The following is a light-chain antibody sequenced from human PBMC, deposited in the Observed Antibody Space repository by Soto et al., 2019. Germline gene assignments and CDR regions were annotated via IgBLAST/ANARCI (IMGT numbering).Light chain of an antibody. J-gene: IGKJ1*01. CDR2: AAS. V-gene: IGKV1-39*01. CDR1: QKISSS. CDR3: QQSYNTPWT. Sequence: DIQMTQSPSSLSASVGDRATITCRASQKISSSLNWYQQKPGKAPKVLIYAASYLQTGVPSRFSGSGSGTDFTLNISSLQPEDCATYFCQQSYNTPWTFGQGTKVEIK.